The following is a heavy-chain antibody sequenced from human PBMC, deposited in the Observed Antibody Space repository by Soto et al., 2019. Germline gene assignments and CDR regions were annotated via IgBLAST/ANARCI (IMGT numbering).Heavy chain of an antibody. D-gene: IGHD3-10*01. CDR1: GGSISSGGYY. CDR2: IYYSGST. V-gene: IGHV4-31*03. Sequence: SETLSLTCTVSGGSISSGGYYWSWIRQHPGKGLEWIGYIYYSGSTYYNPSLKSRVTISVDTSKNQFSLKLSSVTAADTAVYYCALTYGSGSYYTALGWFDPWGQGTLVTAPQ. J-gene: IGHJ5*02. CDR3: ALTYGSGSYYTALGWFDP.